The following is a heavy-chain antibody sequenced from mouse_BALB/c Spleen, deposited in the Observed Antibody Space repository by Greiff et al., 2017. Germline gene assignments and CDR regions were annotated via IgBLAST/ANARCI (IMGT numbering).Heavy chain of an antibody. Sequence: VQLQQSGAELARPGASVKMSCKASGYTFTSYTMHWVNQRPGQGLEWIGYINPSSGYTNYNQKFKDKATLTADKSSSTAYMQLSSLTSEDAAVYFCARKGDDFDYWGQGTTLTVSS. CDR1: GYTFTSYT. CDR2: INPSSGYT. V-gene: IGHV1-4*01. D-gene: IGHD3-3*01. J-gene: IGHJ2*01. CDR3: ARKGDDFDY.